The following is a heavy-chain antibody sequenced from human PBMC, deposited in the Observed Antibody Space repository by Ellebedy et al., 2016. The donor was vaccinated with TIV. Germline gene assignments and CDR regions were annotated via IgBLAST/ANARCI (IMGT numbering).Heavy chain of an antibody. CDR3: ARVGVLERRGAFDI. D-gene: IGHD1-1*01. Sequence: PVGSLRLSCAASGFTFSSYSLNWVRQAPGKGLEWVSYISSSSSTMYYADSVKGRFTISRDNAKSSLFLQMNSLRDEDTAVYYCARVGVLERRGAFDIWGQGTMVTVSS. CDR1: GFTFSSYS. V-gene: IGHV3-48*02. CDR2: ISSSSSTM. J-gene: IGHJ3*02.